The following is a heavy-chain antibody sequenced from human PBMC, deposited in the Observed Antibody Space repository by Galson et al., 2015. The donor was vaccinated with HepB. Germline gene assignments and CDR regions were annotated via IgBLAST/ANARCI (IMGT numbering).Heavy chain of an antibody. D-gene: IGHD5-12*01. CDR3: ARDKESGRGYDNALNDY. V-gene: IGHV3-7*03. J-gene: IGHJ4*02. Sequence: SLRLSCAASGFPFSHYWMSWVRQAPGKGLEWVANIKPEGSEKYYVDSVKGRFTISRDNDKNSLYLQMNNLRADDTAVYYCARDKESGRGYDNALNDYWGQGILDTVSS. CDR2: IKPEGSEK. CDR1: GFPFSHYW.